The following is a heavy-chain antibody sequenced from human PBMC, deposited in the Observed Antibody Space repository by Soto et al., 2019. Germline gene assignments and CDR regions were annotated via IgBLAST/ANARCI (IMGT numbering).Heavy chain of an antibody. CDR2: IIPIFGTA. CDR1: GGPVSSYA. J-gene: IGHJ6*04. D-gene: IGHD3-10*01. V-gene: IGHV1-69*13. CDR3: ARGPGDYYYGSETSNSYFCMDV. Sequence: GATGNVSCKSSGGPVSSYAISCARQAPGQGLKKMGGIIPIFGTANYAQKFQGRVTITADESTSTAYMELSSLRSEDTAVYYCARGPGDYYYGSETSNSYFCMDVWGKAITISVSS.